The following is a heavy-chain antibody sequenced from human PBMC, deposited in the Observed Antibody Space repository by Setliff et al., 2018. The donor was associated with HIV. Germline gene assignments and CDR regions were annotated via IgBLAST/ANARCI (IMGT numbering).Heavy chain of an antibody. CDR3: ARGTTPLGWFDP. V-gene: IGHV1-18*01. Sequence: GASVKVSCKASGYSFTSYGVSWVRQAPGQGLEWMGWISAYNVNTNYAQKLQGRVTMTTDTYTSTAYMELRSPRSDDTAVYYCARGTTPLGWFDPWGQGTLVTVSS. CDR2: ISAYNVNT. D-gene: IGHD2-2*01. J-gene: IGHJ5*02. CDR1: GYSFTSYG.